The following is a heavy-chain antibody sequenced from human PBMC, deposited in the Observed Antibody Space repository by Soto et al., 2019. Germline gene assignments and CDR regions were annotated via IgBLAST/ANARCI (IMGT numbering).Heavy chain of an antibody. CDR3: ARGRLLVRPVDYYYYMDV. Sequence: SETLSLTCAVYGGSFSGYYWSWIRQPPGKGLEWIGEINHSGSTNYNPSLKSRVTISVDTSKNQFSLKLSSVTAADTAVYYCARGRLLVRPVDYYYYMDVWGKGTTVTVSS. J-gene: IGHJ6*03. CDR1: GGSFSGYY. V-gene: IGHV4-34*01. CDR2: INHSGST. D-gene: IGHD3-10*01.